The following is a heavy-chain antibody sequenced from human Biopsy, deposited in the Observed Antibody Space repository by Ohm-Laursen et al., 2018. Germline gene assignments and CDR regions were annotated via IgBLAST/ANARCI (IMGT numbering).Heavy chain of an antibody. CDR3: ARDAYGDYDTYY. Sequence: SQTLSLTCTVSGGSISDYFWSWIRQPADKGLKHIGRIYSSGRTFYNPSLKSRVTMSVATSDNQFSLKLSSVTAADTAVYFCARDAYGDYDTYY. CDR2: IYSSGRT. D-gene: IGHD4-17*01. J-gene: IGHJ6*03. CDR1: GGSISDYF. V-gene: IGHV4-4*07.